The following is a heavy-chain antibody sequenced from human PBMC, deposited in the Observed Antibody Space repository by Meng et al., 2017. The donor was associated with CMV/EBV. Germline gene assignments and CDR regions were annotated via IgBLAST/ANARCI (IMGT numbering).Heavy chain of an antibody. CDR1: GFTFSSYW. Sequence: GGSLRLSCAASGFTFSSYWMSWVRPAPGKVLEWVANIKQDGSEKYYVDSVKSRFTISRDNAKNSLYLQMNSLRAEDTAVYYCARFVASGSPRPYYYYYYGMDVWGQGTTVTVSS. V-gene: IGHV3-7*01. CDR2: IKQDGSEK. CDR3: ARFVASGSPRPYYYYYYGMDV. J-gene: IGHJ6*02. D-gene: IGHD1-26*01.